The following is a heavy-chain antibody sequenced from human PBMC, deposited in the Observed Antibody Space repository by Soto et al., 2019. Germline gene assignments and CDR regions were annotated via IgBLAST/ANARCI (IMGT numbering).Heavy chain of an antibody. CDR2: VHYSWGS. D-gene: IGHD3-10*01. CDR1: GGSISSYH. J-gene: IGHJ6*02. Sequence: QVQLQESGPGLVKPSETLSLSCTVSGGSISSYHWSWIRQTPGKGLEWIGYVHYSWGSNYNPSLKSRGAISLYTSKSQFSLTLTAVPATDTAVCDGARPGFGALHGLVAVWGQRTTVTVSS. V-gene: IGHV4-59*08. CDR3: ARPGFGALHGLVAV.